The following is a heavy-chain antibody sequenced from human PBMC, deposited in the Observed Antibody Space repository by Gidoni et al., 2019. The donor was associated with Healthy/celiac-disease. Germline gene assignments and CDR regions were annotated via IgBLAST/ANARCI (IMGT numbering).Heavy chain of an antibody. J-gene: IGHJ4*02. CDR3: ARGFIAVAGTPFH. CDR2: IKHSGST. CDR1: GGSFSGYY. V-gene: IGHV4-34*01. Sequence: QVQLQQWGAGLLQPSEPLSLHCAVYGGSFSGYYWSRIRQHPGKGLEWMGEIKHSGSTNYNPSPKSRVTISVDTSKNPFSLKLSSVTAADTAVYYCARGFIAVAGTPFHWGQGTLVTVSS. D-gene: IGHD6-19*01.